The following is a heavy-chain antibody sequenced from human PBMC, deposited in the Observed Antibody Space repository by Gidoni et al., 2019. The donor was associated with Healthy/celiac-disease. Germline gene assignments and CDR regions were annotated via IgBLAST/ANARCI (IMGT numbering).Heavy chain of an antibody. Sequence: EVQLVESGGGLVQPGGSLRLPCAASGFTFSSYWMHWVRQAPGKGLVWVSRINSDGSSTSYADSVKGRFTISRDNAKNTLYLQMNSLRAEDTAVYYCARCYSGYDGDWYFDLWGRGTLVTVSS. CDR3: ARCYSGYDGDWYFDL. D-gene: IGHD5-12*01. J-gene: IGHJ2*01. CDR2: INSDGSST. CDR1: GFTFSSYW. V-gene: IGHV3-74*01.